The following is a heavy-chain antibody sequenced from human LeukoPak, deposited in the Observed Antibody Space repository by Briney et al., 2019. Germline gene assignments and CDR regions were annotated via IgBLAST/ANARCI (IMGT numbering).Heavy chain of an antibody. Sequence: PGGSLRLSCAASGFTFTSYAMSWVRQASGKGLEWVSAISGSGGSTYYADSLNGRFTISRDNAKNLLYLQMNSLRAEDTAVYYCARDPPNNVLRYFDWFPNPRNYYYYMDVWGKGTTVTVSS. D-gene: IGHD3-9*01. CDR3: ARDPPNNVLRYFDWFPNPRNYYYYMDV. CDR1: GFTFTSYA. V-gene: IGHV3-23*01. J-gene: IGHJ6*03. CDR2: ISGSGGST.